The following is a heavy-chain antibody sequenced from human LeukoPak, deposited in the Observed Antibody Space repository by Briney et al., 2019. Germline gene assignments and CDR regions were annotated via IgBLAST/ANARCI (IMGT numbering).Heavy chain of an antibody. Sequence: PSETLSLTCTVSGGSISSYYWSWIRQPPGKGLEWIGYIYYSGSTNYNPSLKSRVTISVDTSKNQFSLRLSSVTAADTAVYYCARKDPSGWSFGYWGQGTLVTVSS. CDR2: IYYSGST. D-gene: IGHD6-19*01. CDR3: ARKDPSGWSFGY. J-gene: IGHJ4*02. CDR1: GGSISSYY. V-gene: IGHV4-59*01.